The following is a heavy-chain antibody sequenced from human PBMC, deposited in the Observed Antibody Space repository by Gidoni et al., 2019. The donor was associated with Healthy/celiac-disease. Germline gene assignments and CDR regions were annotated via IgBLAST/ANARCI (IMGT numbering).Heavy chain of an antibody. J-gene: IGHJ3*02. CDR3: ARESRLGATRFDALDI. V-gene: IGHV3-33*01. Sequence: QVQLVQSGGGVVQPGRSLSLSCAASGFIFSDHDMHWVRQAPGKGLEWVAVIWYDGSNKYYADSVKGRFTISRDNSKKTLYLQMNSLRADDTAVYYCARESRLGATRFDALDIRGQGTRVTVSS. CDR1: GFIFSDHD. CDR2: IWYDGSNK. D-gene: IGHD2-15*01.